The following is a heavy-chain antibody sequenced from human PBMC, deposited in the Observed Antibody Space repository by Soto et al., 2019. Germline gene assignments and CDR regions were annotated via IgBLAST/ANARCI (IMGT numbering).Heavy chain of an antibody. D-gene: IGHD1-20*01. CDR2: MSHDGNIK. CDR1: GFTFSRHT. V-gene: IGHV3-30-3*01. CDR3: ASTQFFITVARGNY. Sequence: QVQLVESGGGVVQPGGSLRLSCADSGFTFSRHTMHWVRQAPGKGLEWLSLMSHDGNIKFYADSVKGRFTISRDNSQNILYLQMNNLRAEDTALYYCASTQFFITVARGNYWGQGTLVTLSS. J-gene: IGHJ4*02.